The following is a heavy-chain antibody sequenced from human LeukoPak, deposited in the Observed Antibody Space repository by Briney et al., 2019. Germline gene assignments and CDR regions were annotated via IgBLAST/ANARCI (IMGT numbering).Heavy chain of an antibody. Sequence: ASVKGSCKASGGTFSSYAISWVRQAPGQGLEWMGGIIPSFGTANYAQKFQGRVTITADESTSTAYMELSSLRSEDTAVYYCARDLLRIAAAGNRRNWFDPWGQGTLVTVSS. CDR3: ARDLLRIAAAGNRRNWFDP. CDR1: GGTFSSYA. V-gene: IGHV1-69*01. J-gene: IGHJ5*02. CDR2: IIPSFGTA. D-gene: IGHD6-13*01.